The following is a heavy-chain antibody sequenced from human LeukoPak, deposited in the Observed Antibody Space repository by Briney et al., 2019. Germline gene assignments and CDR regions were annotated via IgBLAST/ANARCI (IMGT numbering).Heavy chain of an antibody. CDR3: AREIVWSGYYPYYYYGMDV. V-gene: IGHV3-33*08. Sequence: GGSLRLSCAASGFTVSSNYVSWVRQAPGKGLEWVAVIWYDGSNKYYADSVKGRFTISRDNSKNTLYLQMNSLRAEDTAVYYCAREIVWSGYYPYYYYGMDVWGQGTTVTVSS. J-gene: IGHJ6*02. CDR2: IWYDGSNK. D-gene: IGHD3-3*01. CDR1: GFTVSSNY.